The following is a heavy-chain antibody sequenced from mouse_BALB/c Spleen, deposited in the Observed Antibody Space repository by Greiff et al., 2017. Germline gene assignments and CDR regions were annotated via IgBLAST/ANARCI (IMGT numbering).Heavy chain of an antibody. J-gene: IGHJ2*01. CDR2: ISSGGGST. CDR3: ARQLLRSYYFDY. D-gene: IGHD1-1*01. Sequence: EVQLVESGGGLVKPGGSLKLSCAASGFAFSSYDMSWVRQTPEKRLEWVAYISSGGGSTYYPDTVKGRFTISRDNAKNTLYLQMSSLKSEDTAMYYCARQLLRSYYFDYWGQGTTLTVSS. V-gene: IGHV5-12-1*01. CDR1: GFAFSSYD.